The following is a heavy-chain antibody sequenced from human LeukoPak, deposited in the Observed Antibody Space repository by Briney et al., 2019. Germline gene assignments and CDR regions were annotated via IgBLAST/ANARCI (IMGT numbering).Heavy chain of an antibody. V-gene: IGHV3-30*02. Sequence: PGGSLRLSCAASGFTFSSYGMHWVRQAPGKRLEWVAFIRYDGSNKYYADSVKGRFTISRDNSKNTLYLQMNSLRAEDTAVYYCAKDLRDYMDVWGKGTTVTVSS. CDR3: AKDLRDYMDV. J-gene: IGHJ6*03. CDR2: IRYDGSNK. CDR1: GFTFSSYG.